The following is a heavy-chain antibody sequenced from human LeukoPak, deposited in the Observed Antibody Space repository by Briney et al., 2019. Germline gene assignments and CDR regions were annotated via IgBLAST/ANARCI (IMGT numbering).Heavy chain of an antibody. CDR1: GGSIISGCYY. J-gene: IGHJ4*02. CDR3: AAFWSGYSRVYYFDY. CDR2: IYYSGST. V-gene: IGHV4-31*03. D-gene: IGHD3-3*01. Sequence: PSETPFLTCSVSGGSIISGCYYCCWLRQHPGKLVEWIGYIYYSGSTYYNPSLKSRATISGDTSKNPSSLMLSSVTAADTAVYYCAAFWSGYSRVYYFDYWGQGTLVTVSS.